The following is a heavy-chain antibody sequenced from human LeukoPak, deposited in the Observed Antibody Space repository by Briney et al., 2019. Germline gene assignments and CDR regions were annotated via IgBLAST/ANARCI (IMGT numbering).Heavy chain of an antibody. CDR3: AKDMLYDFWSGYHPRFDY. V-gene: IGHV3-23*01. Sequence: GGSLRLSCAASGFTFSSYAMSWVRQAPGKGLEWVLAISGSGGSTYYADSVKGRFTISRDNSKNTLYLQMNSLRAEDTAVYYCAKDMLYDFWSGYHPRFDYWGQGTLVTVSS. CDR2: ISGSGGST. D-gene: IGHD3-3*01. CDR1: GFTFSSYA. J-gene: IGHJ4*02.